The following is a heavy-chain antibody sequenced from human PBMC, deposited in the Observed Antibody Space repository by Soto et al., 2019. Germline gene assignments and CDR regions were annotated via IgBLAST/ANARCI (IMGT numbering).Heavy chain of an antibody. D-gene: IGHD4-17*01. CDR1: GFTFSSYG. Sequence: GGSLRLSCAASGFTFSSYGMHWVRQAPGKGLEWVAVIWYDGSNKYYADSVKGRFTISRDNSKNTLYLQMNSLRAEDTAVYYCARDLTVTTDFFDYWGQGTLVTVSS. CDR3: ARDLTVTTDFFDY. J-gene: IGHJ4*02. V-gene: IGHV3-33*01. CDR2: IWYDGSNK.